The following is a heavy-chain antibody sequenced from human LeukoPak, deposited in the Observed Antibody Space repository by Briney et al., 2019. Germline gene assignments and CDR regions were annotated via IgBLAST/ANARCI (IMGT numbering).Heavy chain of an antibody. CDR3: ARDRHRLRRPFDY. J-gene: IGHJ4*02. V-gene: IGHV4-61*09. Sequence: PSQTPSLTCTVSGGSISSGSYYWSWIRQPAGKGLEWIGEINHSGSTNYNPSLKSRVTISVDTSKNQSSLKLSSVTAADTAVYYCARDRHRLRRPFDYWGQGTLVTVSS. CDR1: GGSISSGSYY. D-gene: IGHD4-17*01. CDR2: INHSGST.